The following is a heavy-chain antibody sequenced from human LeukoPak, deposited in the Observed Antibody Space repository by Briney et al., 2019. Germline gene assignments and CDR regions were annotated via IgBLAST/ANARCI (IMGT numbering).Heavy chain of an antibody. CDR3: ARSDMATITIDY. J-gene: IGHJ4*02. Sequence: GGSLRLSCAASGLTFRTFEMNWVRQAPGKGLEWVSYISSSGSNIYYADSVKGRFTISRDNAKNSLYLQMNSLRVEDTAVYYCARSDMATITIDYWGQGTLVTVSS. V-gene: IGHV3-48*03. D-gene: IGHD5-24*01. CDR1: GLTFRTFE. CDR2: ISSSGSNI.